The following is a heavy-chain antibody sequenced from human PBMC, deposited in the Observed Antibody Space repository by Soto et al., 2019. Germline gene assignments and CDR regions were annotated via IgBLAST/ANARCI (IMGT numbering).Heavy chain of an antibody. CDR2: VYHSGTT. J-gene: IGHJ4*02. Sequence: PSETLSLTCAVSGASIGTNNWWSWVRQPPGKGLEWIGEVYHSGTTNCNPSLKSRVTISIDKSKNQFSLTLTSMTAADTALYYCAVPGRGDFDYWSQGTLVTVSP. V-gene: IGHV4-4*02. CDR1: GASIGTNNW. CDR3: AVPGRGDFDY. D-gene: IGHD5-12*01.